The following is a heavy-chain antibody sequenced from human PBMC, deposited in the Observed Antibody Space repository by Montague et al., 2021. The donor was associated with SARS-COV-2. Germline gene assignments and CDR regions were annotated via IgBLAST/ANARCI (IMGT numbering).Heavy chain of an antibody. CDR1: GDSISNHY. CDR3: ARDGEPYYGGFQKSTWYFDY. J-gene: IGHJ4*02. Sequence: SETLSLTCSVSGDSISNHYWSWIRQPPGEGLEWIGYISDRGNTKYNTSLKSPVTISADTPKNQFSLRLSSVTAADTAVYYCARDGEPYYGGFQKSTWYFDYWGQGTLVTVSS. D-gene: IGHD4-23*01. CDR2: ISDRGNT. V-gene: IGHV4-59*11.